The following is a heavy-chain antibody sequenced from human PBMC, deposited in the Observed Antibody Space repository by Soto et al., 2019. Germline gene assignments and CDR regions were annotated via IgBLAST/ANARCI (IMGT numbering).Heavy chain of an antibody. Sequence: VRLVQSGAEVKKPGASVKVSCKASGYTFTSYAMPWVRQAPGQRLEWMGWINAGNGNTKYSQKFQGRVTITRDTSASAAYKEQSSLRSEDAAVYYCARFSSSWYRRAKVGPFDYWGQGTLVTVSS. J-gene: IGHJ4*02. CDR2: INAGNGNT. CDR1: GYTFTSYA. D-gene: IGHD6-13*01. CDR3: ARFSSSWYRRAKVGPFDY. V-gene: IGHV1-3*01.